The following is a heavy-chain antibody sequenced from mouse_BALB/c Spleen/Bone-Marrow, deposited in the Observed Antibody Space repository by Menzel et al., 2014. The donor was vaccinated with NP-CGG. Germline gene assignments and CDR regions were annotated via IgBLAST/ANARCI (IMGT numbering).Heavy chain of an antibody. D-gene: IGHD1-1*01. J-gene: IGHJ1*01. CDR1: GFTFTDYY. V-gene: IGHV7-3*02. CDR2: IRNKANGYTT. CDR3: ARDNGSSPSYWFFNV. Sequence: EVKVEESGGGLVQPGGSLRLSCATSGFTFTDYYMSWVRQPPGKALEWLGFIRNKANGYTTEYSASVKGRFTISRDNSQSILYLQMNILRPEDSATYYCARDNGSSPSYWFFNVWGAGTTVTVSS.